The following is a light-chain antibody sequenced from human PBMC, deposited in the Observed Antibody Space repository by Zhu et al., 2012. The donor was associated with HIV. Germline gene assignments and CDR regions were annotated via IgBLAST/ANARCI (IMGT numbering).Light chain of an antibody. CDR1: GSVRSF. Sequence: IVLRQSPATLSLSPGERATVSCRASGSVRSFLAWYQQKPGQAPRLLIYDTSKRATGIPARFSGSGSGTDFTLTISSLEPEDFALYYCQQRSSWPLTFGGGTKVEIK. V-gene: IGKV3-11*01. CDR2: DTS. CDR3: QQRSSWPLT. J-gene: IGKJ4*01.